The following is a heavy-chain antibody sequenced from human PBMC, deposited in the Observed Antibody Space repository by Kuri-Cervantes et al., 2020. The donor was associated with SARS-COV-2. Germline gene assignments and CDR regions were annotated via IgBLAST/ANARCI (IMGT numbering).Heavy chain of an antibody. CDR2: ISSSSSYI. Sequence: GGSLRLSCAASGFTFSSYEMNWVRQAPGKGLEWVSSISSSSSYIYYADSVKGRFTISRDNSKNTLYLQMNSLRAEDTAVYYCAKGSLTGPYYYGMDVWGQGTTVTVSS. V-gene: IGHV3-21*04. CDR3: AKGSLTGPYYYGMDV. CDR1: GFTFSSYE. J-gene: IGHJ6*02. D-gene: IGHD1-20*01.